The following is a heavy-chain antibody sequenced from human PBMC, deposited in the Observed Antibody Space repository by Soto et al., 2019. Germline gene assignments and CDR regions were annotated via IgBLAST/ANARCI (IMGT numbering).Heavy chain of an antibody. D-gene: IGHD2-15*01. Sequence: ASVKVSCKASGYTFTSYAMHWVRQAPGQRLEWMGWINAGNGNTKYSQKFQGRVTITRDTSASTAYMELSSLRSEDTAVYYCAREANFKGVVVVAARGVGYFQHWGQGTLVTVSS. CDR2: INAGNGNT. V-gene: IGHV1-3*01. CDR3: AREANFKGVVVVAARGVGYFQH. CDR1: GYTFTSYA. J-gene: IGHJ1*01.